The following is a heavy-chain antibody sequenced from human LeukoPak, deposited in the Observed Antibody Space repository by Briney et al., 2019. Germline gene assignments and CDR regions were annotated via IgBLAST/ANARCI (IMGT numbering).Heavy chain of an antibody. CDR2: ISSSSSYI. CDR1: GFTFSSYS. CDR3: ARIAGAVYDHAFDI. Sequence: GGSLRLSCAASGFTFSSYSMNWVRQAPGKGLEWVSSISSSSSYIYYADSVKGRFTISRDNAKNSLYPQMNSLRAEDTAVYYCARIAGAVYDHAFDIWGQGTMVTVSS. V-gene: IGHV3-21*01. D-gene: IGHD5/OR15-5a*01. J-gene: IGHJ3*02.